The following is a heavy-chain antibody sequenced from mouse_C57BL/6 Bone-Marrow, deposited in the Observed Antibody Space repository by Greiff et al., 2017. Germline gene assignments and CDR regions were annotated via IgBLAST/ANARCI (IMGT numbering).Heavy chain of an antibody. Sequence: VHVKQSGPELVKPGDSVKISCKASGYSFTGYFMNWVMQSHGKSLEWIGRINPYNGDTFYNQKFKGKATLTVDKSSSTAHMGLRSLPSEDSAVYYCARSGGYSPYWYFDVWGTGTTVTVSS. D-gene: IGHD2-3*01. CDR1: GYSFTGYF. CDR3: ARSGGYSPYWYFDV. V-gene: IGHV1-20*01. J-gene: IGHJ1*03. CDR2: INPYNGDT.